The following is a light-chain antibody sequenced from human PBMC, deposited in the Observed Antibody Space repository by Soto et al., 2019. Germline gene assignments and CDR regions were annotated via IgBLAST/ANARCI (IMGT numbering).Light chain of an antibody. V-gene: IGKV4-1*01. Sequence: DIVMTQSPDSLAVSLGERATINCKSSQSGLYSSNNKNYLAWYQQKPGQPPKLLIYWASTRESGVPDRFSGSGSGTDFTLTISSLKAEDVAVYYCQQYYSTPRTFGQGTKVEIK. CDR1: QSGLYSSNNKNY. CDR3: QQYYSTPRT. J-gene: IGKJ1*01. CDR2: WAS.